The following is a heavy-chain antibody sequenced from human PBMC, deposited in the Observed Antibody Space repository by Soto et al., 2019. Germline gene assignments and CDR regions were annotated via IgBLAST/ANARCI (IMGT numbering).Heavy chain of an antibody. D-gene: IGHD5-12*01. CDR2: ISSSSRTI. J-gene: IGHJ5*02. V-gene: IGHV3-48*01. CDR1: GFTFNNFV. Sequence: PGGSLRLSCTASGFTFNNFVMSWVRQAPGKGLEWVSYISSSSRTIYCADSVKGRFTISRDNAKNSLYLQMNSLRAEDTAVYYCAREWDGDGYNSGWFDPWGQGTLVTVSS. CDR3: AREWDGDGYNSGWFDP.